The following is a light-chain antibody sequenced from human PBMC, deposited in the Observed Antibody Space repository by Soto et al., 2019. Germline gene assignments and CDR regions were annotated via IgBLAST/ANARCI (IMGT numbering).Light chain of an antibody. Sequence: QSVLTQPPSVPGAPGQRVTISCTGSSSNIRPTYDVHWYQQLPGTAPKLLIYANTNLPSWVPDRFSGSNSGTSAFLAIPGLQAEDEADYYCQSYDSSLSGYVFGTGTKVTAL. CDR1: SSNIRPTYD. J-gene: IGLJ1*01. CDR3: QSYDSSLSGYV. CDR2: ANT. V-gene: IGLV1-40*01.